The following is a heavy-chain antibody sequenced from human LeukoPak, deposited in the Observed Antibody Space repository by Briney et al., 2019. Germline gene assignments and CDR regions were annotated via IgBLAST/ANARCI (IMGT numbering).Heavy chain of an antibody. J-gene: IGHJ4*02. CDR1: GGSFSGYY. D-gene: IGHD3-9*01. Sequence: PSETLSLTCAVYGGSFSGYYWSWIRQPPGKGLEWIGEINHSGSTNYNPSLKSRVTISVDTSKNQFSLKLSSVTAADTAVYYCASGRRYFDWLPYDYWGQGTLVTVSS. CDR2: INHSGST. V-gene: IGHV4-34*01. CDR3: ASGRRYFDWLPYDY.